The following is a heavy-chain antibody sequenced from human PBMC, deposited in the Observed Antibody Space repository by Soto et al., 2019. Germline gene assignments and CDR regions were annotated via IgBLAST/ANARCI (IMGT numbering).Heavy chain of an antibody. V-gene: IGHV4-39*01. CDR3: ARPLQWLDYWYFDL. J-gene: IGHJ2*01. D-gene: IGHD6-19*01. CDR1: GGSISSSSYC. CDR2: IYYSGST. Sequence: PSETLSLTCTVSGGSISSSSYCWGWIRQPPGKGLEWIGSIYYSGSTYYNPSLKSRVTISVDTSKNQFSLKLSSVTAADTAVYYCARPLQWLDYWYFDLWCRGTLVNVS.